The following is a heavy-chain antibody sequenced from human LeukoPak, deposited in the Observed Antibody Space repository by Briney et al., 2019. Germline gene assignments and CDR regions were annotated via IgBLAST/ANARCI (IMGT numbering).Heavy chain of an antibody. CDR3: AREWQLDH. V-gene: IGHV3-11*05. CDR1: GFTFSNYY. CDR2: ISSSGGYT. Sequence: GGSLRLSCAASGFTFSNYYMTWIRQAPGKGLEWVSYISSSGGYTNYAHSVKGRFTTSRDNAKNSLYLQMNSLRAEDTAVYYCAREWQLDHWGQGTLVTVSS. D-gene: IGHD6-13*01. J-gene: IGHJ4*02.